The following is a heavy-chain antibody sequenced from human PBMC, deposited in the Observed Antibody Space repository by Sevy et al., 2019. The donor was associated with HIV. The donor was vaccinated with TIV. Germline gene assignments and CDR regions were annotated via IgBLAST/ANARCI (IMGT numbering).Heavy chain of an antibody. Sequence: GGSLRLSCAASGFTFDDYGMSWVRQAPGKGLEWVSGINWNGGSTGYADSVKGRFTISRDNAKNSLYLQMNSLRAEDTALYYCARTPPSPRPGVEDYYYYYMDVWGKGTTVTISS. CDR3: ARTPPSPRPGVEDYYYYYMDV. D-gene: IGHD3-10*01. CDR2: INWNGGST. J-gene: IGHJ6*03. V-gene: IGHV3-20*04. CDR1: GFTFDDYG.